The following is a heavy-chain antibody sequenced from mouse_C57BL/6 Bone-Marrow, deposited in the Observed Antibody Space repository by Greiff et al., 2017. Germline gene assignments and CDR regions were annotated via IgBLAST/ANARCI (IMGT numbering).Heavy chain of an antibody. D-gene: IGHD1-1*01. Sequence: EVKLVESGGGLVQSGRSLRLSCATSGFTFSDFYMEWVRQAPGKGLEWIAASRNKANDYTTEYSASVKGRFIVSRDTSQSILYLQMNALRAEDTAIYYCARDAPVYGSSPRWYFDVWGTGTTVTVSS. J-gene: IGHJ1*03. CDR2: SRNKANDYTT. V-gene: IGHV7-1*01. CDR1: GFTFSDFY. CDR3: ARDAPVYGSSPRWYFDV.